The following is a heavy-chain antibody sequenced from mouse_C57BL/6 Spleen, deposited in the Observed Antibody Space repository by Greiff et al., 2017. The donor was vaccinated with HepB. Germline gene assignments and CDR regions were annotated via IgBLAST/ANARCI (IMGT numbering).Heavy chain of an antibody. V-gene: IGHV1-69*01. D-gene: IGHD1-1*01. CDR2: IDPSDSYT. J-gene: IGHJ1*03. Sequence: QVQLQQPGAELVMPGASVKLSCKASGYTFTSYWMHWVKQRPGQGLEWIGEIDPSDSYTNYNQKFKGKSTLTVDKSSSTAYMHLSSLTSEDSVVFYCARDHGSLHGWHSRVCGTGTPATVSP. CDR3: ARDHGSLHGWHSRV. CDR1: GYTFTSYW.